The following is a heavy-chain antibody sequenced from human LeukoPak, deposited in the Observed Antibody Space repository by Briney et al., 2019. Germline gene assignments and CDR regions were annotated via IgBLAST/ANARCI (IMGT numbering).Heavy chain of an antibody. V-gene: IGHV3-21*01. J-gene: IGHJ5*02. CDR2: ISSRSSYI. CDR1: GFTFSSYS. Sequence: GGSLRLSCAASGFTFSSYSMNRVRQAPGKGLEWVSSISSRSSYIYYADSVKGRFTISRDNAKNSLYLQMNSLRAEDTAVYYCAKDGPLRLGWFDPWGQGTLVTVSS. CDR3: AKDGPLRLGWFDP. D-gene: IGHD3-16*01.